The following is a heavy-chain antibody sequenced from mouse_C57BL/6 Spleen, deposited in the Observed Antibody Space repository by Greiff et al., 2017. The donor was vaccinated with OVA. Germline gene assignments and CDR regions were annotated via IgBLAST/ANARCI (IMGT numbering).Heavy chain of an antibody. CDR2: ISSGGDYI. Sequence: EVHLVESGEGLVKPGGSLKLSCAASGFTFSSYAMSWVRQTPEQRLEWVAYISSGGDYIYYADPVKGRFTISRDNARNTLYLQMISLKSEDTAMYYCTAGTRYFDYWGQGTTLTVSS. V-gene: IGHV5-9-1*02. J-gene: IGHJ2*01. CDR3: TAGTRYFDY. D-gene: IGHD4-1*01. CDR1: GFTFSSYA.